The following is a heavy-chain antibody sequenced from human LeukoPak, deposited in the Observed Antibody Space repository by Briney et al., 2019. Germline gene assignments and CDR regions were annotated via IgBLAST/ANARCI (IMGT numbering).Heavy chain of an antibody. J-gene: IGHJ4*02. D-gene: IGHD3-16*02. CDR2: INHSGST. CDR3: ARGRYDYGWGSYRYYYFDY. V-gene: IGHV4-34*01. Sequence: EASETLSLTCAVYGGSFSGYYWSWIRQPPGKGLEWIGEINHSGSTNYNPSLKSRVTISVDTSKNQFSLKLSSVTAADTAVYYCARGRYDYGWGSYRYYYFDYWGQGTLVTVSS. CDR1: GGSFSGYY.